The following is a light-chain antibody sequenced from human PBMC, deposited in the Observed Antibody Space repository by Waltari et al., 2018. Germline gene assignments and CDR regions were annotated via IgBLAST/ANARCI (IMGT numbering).Light chain of an antibody. CDR3: QTWDTNTPL. CDR2: RDT. J-gene: IGLJ2*01. V-gene: IGLV3-1*01. Sequence: SSELTQPPSLSLPPGQTATVTRPGDELGNRDAYWYQQRPGQSPLLVIYRDTMRPSGIPGRFSGSNSGTTATLTISGTQAMDEADYYCQTWDTNTPLFGGGTKLTVL. CDR1: ELGNRD.